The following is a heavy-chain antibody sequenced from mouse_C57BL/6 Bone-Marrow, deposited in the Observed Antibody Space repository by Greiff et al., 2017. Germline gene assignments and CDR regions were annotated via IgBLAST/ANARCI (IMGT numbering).Heavy chain of an antibody. CDR3: ARGRVFYYGSSHQAWFAY. CDR1: GYTFTSYW. D-gene: IGHD1-1*01. CDR2: IDPSDSYT. V-gene: IGHV1-69*01. J-gene: IGHJ3*01. Sequence: VQLQQPGAELVMPGASVKLSCKASGYTFTSYWMHWVKQRPGQGLEWIGEIDPSDSYTNYNQKFKGKSTLTVDTSSSTAYMQLSSLTSEDSAVYYCARGRVFYYGSSHQAWFAYWGQGTLVTVSA.